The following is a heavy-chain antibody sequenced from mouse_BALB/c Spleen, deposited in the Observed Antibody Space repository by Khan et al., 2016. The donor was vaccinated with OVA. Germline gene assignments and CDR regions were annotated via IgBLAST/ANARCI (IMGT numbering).Heavy chain of an antibody. D-gene: IGHD1-1*01. CDR1: GYSITTDYA. Sequence: EVQLVETGPGLVKPSQSLSLTCTVTGYSITTDYAWNWIRQFPGNKLEWMGYISYSGNTKYNPSLKSRISITRDTSKNQFFLQLKSVTTEDTARYYCARVYGGDFDYWGQGTTLTDSS. V-gene: IGHV3-2*02. CDR2: ISYSGNT. CDR3: ARVYGGDFDY. J-gene: IGHJ2*01.